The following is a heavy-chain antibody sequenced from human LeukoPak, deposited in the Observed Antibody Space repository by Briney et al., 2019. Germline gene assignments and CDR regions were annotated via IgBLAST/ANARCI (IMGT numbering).Heavy chain of an antibody. D-gene: IGHD2-2*02. CDR2: IYYSGST. V-gene: IGHV4-39*07. J-gene: IGHJ4*02. Sequence: SETLSLTCTVSGGSISSSSYYWGWIRQPPGKGLEWIGSIYYSGSTYYNPSLKSRVTISVDTSKNQFSLKLSSVTAADTAVYYCARMRLLLYGSPHHVFDYWGQGTLVTVSS. CDR3: ARMRLLLYGSPHHVFDY. CDR1: GGSISSSSYY.